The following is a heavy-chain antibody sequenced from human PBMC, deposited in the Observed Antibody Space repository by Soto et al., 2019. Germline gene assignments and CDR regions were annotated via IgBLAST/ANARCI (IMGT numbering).Heavy chain of an antibody. Sequence: QVQLQQWGAGLLKPSETLSLTCAVNGGSLTGYYWSWIRQPPGKGLAWIGEIKDGGVTNYSPSLKCRVTRTPSTPKNQFSQDLSSVTAADTAVDYWATGQEGIVDTHWAQGTLVTVSS. CDR2: IKDGGVT. CDR3: ATGQEGIVDTH. V-gene: IGHV4-34*01. J-gene: IGHJ4*02. D-gene: IGHD5-12*01. CDR1: GGSLTGYY.